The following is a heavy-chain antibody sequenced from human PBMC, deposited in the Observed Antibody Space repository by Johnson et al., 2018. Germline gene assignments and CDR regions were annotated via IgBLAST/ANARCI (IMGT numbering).Heavy chain of an antibody. J-gene: IGHJ3*01. CDR3: AKFDL. CDR2: ITYDGNDN. Sequence: QVQLQESGGGVVQPRRSLRLSCAASRFTSTYGMHWVRQAPGKGLEWVATITYDGNDNYYADSVKGRFTISRDTSKNTLYLQMNSLKTEDTAGYYCAKFDLWGQGTMVTVSS. CDR1: RFTSTYG. V-gene: IGHV3-30*18.